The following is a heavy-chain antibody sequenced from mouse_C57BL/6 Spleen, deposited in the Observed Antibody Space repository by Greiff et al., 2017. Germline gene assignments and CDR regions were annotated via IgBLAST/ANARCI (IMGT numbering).Heavy chain of an antibody. CDR2: IDPSDSET. J-gene: IGHJ2*01. D-gene: IGHD2-1*01. V-gene: IGHV1-52*01. Sequence: QVQLQQPGAELVRPGSSVKLSCKASGYTFTSYWMHWVKQRPIQGLEWIGNIDPSDSETHYNQKFKDKATLTVDKSSSTAYMQLSSLTSEVSAVSYCAGGNYYFDYWGQGTTLTVSS. CDR1: GYTFTSYW. CDR3: AGGNYYFDY.